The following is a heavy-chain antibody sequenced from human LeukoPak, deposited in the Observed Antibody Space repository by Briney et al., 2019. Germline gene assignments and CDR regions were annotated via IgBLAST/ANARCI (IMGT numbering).Heavy chain of an antibody. V-gene: IGHV3-30*18. CDR1: GLLPNAFA. D-gene: IGHD5-18*01. J-gene: IGHJ2*01. Sequence: GGSLRLSCAASGLLPNAFAMHWVRQAPGKGLEWVAVLSSDGRDIFYTGSVKGRFTISRDNSKNTLYLQMNSLRPEDTAVYYCAKDADTATIIYWYFDLWGRGTLVTVSS. CDR2: LSSDGRDI. CDR3: AKDADTATIIYWYFDL.